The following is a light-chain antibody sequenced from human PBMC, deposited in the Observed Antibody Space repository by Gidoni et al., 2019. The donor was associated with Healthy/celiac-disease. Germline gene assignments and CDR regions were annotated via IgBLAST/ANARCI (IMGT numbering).Light chain of an antibody. CDR1: QSVSSN. CDR2: GAS. CDR3: QQYNNWRGT. V-gene: IGKV3-15*01. Sequence: EIVMTQSPATLSVSPGERATLSCRPSQSVSSNLAWYQQKPGQAPRLLIYGASTRATGIPARFSGSGSGTEFTLTISSLQSEDFAVYYCQQYNNWRGTFGQXTKVEIK. J-gene: IGKJ1*01.